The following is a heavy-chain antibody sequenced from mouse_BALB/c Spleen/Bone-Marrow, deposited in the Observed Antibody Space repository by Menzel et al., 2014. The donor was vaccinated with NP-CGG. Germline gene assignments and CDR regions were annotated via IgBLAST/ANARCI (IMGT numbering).Heavy chain of an antibody. V-gene: IGHV1S81*02. Sequence: QVQLQQPGAELVKPGTSVKLSCKPSGYTFTSYWMHWVKQRPGQGLEWIGEIIPSNGRSNYNEKFKNKATLTVDKSSSAAYMQLSSRTSEDSAVYFCARTYGDSPYFYAMDYWGQGTSVTVSS. J-gene: IGHJ4*01. D-gene: IGHD2-13*01. CDR1: GYTFTSYW. CDR2: IIPSNGRS. CDR3: ARTYGDSPYFYAMDY.